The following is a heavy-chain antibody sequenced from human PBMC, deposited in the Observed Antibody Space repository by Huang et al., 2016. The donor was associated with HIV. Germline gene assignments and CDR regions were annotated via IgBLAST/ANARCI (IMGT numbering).Heavy chain of an antibody. CDR2: IYPGDSAT. D-gene: IGHD1-1*01. Sequence: EVQLVQSGAEVNKPGESLKISCKGSGYSFTSYWIGWVRQMPGKGLEVLGIIYPGDSATRYSPSFQGQVTIPADKSISTAYLQWSSLKASDTAMYYCARLSTTWYFDYWGQGTLVTVSS. CDR1: GYSFTSYW. J-gene: IGHJ4*02. CDR3: ARLSTTWYFDY. V-gene: IGHV5-51*01.